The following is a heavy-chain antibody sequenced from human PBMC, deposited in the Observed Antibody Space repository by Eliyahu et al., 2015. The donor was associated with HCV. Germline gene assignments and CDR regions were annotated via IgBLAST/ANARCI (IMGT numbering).Heavy chain of an antibody. V-gene: IGHV1-3*01. CDR2: INADNENT. D-gene: IGHD3-9*01. CDR3: ARGGTLTGYDEYFFYYYGMDV. Sequence: QVQLVQSGAEVKKPGASVKVSCKASGYTFSSYVMHWVRQAPGQRLEWMGWINADNENTKYSQKFQGRVTITRDTSASTAYMELSSLRPEDTAVYYCARGGTLTGYDEYFFYYYGMDVWGQGTTSPSP. CDR1: GYTFSSYV. J-gene: IGHJ6*02.